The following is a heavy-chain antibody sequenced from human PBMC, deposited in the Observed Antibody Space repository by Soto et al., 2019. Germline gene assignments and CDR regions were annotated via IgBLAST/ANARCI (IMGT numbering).Heavy chain of an antibody. D-gene: IGHD3-22*01. V-gene: IGHV4-39*01. J-gene: IGHJ3*02. CDR1: GGSISSSSYY. CDR3: ARRGTYYYDSSGYRNDAFDI. Sequence: PSETLSLTCTVSGGSISSSSYYRGWIRQPPGKGLEWIGSIYYSGSTYYNPSLKSRVTISVDTSKNQFSLKLSSVTAADTAVYYCARRGTYYYDSSGYRNDAFDIWGQGTMVTVSS. CDR2: IYYSGST.